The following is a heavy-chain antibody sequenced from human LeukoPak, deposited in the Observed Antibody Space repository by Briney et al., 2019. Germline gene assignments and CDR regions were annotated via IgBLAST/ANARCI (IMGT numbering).Heavy chain of an antibody. D-gene: IGHD3/OR15-3a*01. CDR1: GVSISSSNSY. CDR3: ARQTGSGLFILP. J-gene: IGHJ4*02. CDR2: IYYSGNT. V-gene: IGHV4-39*01. Sequence: SETLTLTCTVSGVSISSSNSYWGWIRQPPGKGLEWIGSIYYSGNTYYNASLKSQVSVSIDTSKNQFSLKLTSVTAADTAVYYCARQTGSGLFILPGGQGTLVTVSS.